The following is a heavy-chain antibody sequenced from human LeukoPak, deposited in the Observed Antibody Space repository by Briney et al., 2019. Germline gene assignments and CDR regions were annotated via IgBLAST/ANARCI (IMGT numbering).Heavy chain of an antibody. CDR1: GGSFSGYY. Sequence: PSETLSLTCAVYGGSFSGYYWSWIRQPPGKGLEGIGYIYYSGNTNYNPSLKSRVTISVDTSKNQFSLKLSSVTAADTAVYYCARLQVGATEGSYFDYWGQGTLVTVSS. CDR2: IYYSGNT. CDR3: ARLQVGATEGSYFDY. D-gene: IGHD1-26*01. V-gene: IGHV4-59*01. J-gene: IGHJ4*02.